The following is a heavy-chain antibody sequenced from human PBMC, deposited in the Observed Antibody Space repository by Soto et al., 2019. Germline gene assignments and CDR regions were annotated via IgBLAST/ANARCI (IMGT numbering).Heavy chain of an antibody. D-gene: IGHD6-13*01. V-gene: IGHV3-74*01. CDR3: AREGLIAAAGTGLY. J-gene: IGHJ4*02. CDR1: GERFYIYC. Sequence: PGGSLRLCCAACGERFYIYCVAVFFKAPGKGLVWVSRINSDGSSTSYADSVKGRFTISRDNAKNTLYLQMNSLRAEDTAVYYCAREGLIAAAGTGLYWGQGTLVTVSS. CDR2: INSDGSST.